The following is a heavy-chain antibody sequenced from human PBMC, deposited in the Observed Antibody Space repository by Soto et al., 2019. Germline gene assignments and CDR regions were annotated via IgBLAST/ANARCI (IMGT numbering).Heavy chain of an antibody. CDR1: GYSFTSYW. CDR2: IDPSDSYT. Sequence: GESLKISCKGSGYSFTSYWISWVRQMPGKGLEWMGRIDPSDSYTNYSPSFQGHVTISADESISTAYLQWSSLKASDTAMYYCARRWSSSWYYYFDYWGQGTLVTVSS. CDR3: ARRWSSSWYYYFDY. D-gene: IGHD6-13*01. J-gene: IGHJ4*02. V-gene: IGHV5-10-1*01.